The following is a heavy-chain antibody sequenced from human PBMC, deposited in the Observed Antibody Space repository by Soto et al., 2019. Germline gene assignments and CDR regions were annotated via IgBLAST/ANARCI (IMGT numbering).Heavy chain of an antibody. CDR2: VDYNGGT. D-gene: IGHD2-2*01. Sequence: PSETLSLTCTVSGGSISGYYWAWVRQPPERGLEWIGSVDYNGGTNSTPSLMSRLTISVDTSKNQFSLRLTSVTAADTAVYYCATEDIVLVPAATGWFDPWGQGTLVTVSS. CDR1: GGSISGYY. CDR3: ATEDIVLVPAATGWFDP. V-gene: IGHV4-59*05. J-gene: IGHJ5*02.